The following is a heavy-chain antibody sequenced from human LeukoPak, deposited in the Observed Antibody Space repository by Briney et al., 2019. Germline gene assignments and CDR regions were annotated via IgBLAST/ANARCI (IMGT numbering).Heavy chain of an antibody. Sequence: GGSLRLSCAASGFTFSTYWMHWVRQAPGKGLEWVAFIRYDGSNKYYADSVKGRFTISRDNSKNTLYLQMNSLRAEDTAVYYCAAQYYYDSSGYELDYWGQGTGVTVSS. CDR2: IRYDGSNK. J-gene: IGHJ4*02. V-gene: IGHV3-30*02. CDR1: GFTFSTYW. D-gene: IGHD3-22*01. CDR3: AAQYYYDSSGYELDY.